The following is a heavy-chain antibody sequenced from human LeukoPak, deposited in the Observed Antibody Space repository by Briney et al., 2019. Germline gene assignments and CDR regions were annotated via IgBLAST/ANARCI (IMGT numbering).Heavy chain of an antibody. CDR2: IWYDGSKK. CDR3: ARYNTGSVDY. V-gene: IGHV3-33*08. CDR1: GFTFSNDG. D-gene: IGHD2-8*02. Sequence: PGRSLRLSCAASGFTFSNDGMHWVRQAPGKGLEWVAVIWYDGSKKYSADSVKGRFTISRDNSKNTLYLQMDSLRAEDTAVYYCARYNTGSVDYWGQGTLVTVSS. J-gene: IGHJ4*02.